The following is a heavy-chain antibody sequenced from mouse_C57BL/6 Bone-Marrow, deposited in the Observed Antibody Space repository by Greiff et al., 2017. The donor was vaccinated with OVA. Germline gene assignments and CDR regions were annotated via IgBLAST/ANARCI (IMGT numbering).Heavy chain of an antibody. CDR2: ISSGSSTI. J-gene: IGHJ2*01. V-gene: IGHV5-17*01. CDR1: GFTFSDYG. CDR3: AKITTVVPHYFDY. D-gene: IGHD1-1*01. Sequence: EVQLVESGGGLVKPGGSLKLSCAASGFTFSDYGMHWVRQAPEKGLEWVAYISSGSSTIYYADTVKGRFTISRDNAKNTLFLQMTSLRSEDTAMYYCAKITTVVPHYFDYWGQGTTLTVSS.